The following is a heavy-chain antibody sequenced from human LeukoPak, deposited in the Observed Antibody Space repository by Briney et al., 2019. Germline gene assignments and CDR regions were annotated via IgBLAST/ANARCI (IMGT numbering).Heavy chain of an antibody. Sequence: SETLSLTCTVSGGSISSGDYYWIWIRQPPGKGLEWIGYIYYSGSTYYNPSLKSQVTLSVDTSKNHFSLKLSSVTAADTAVYYCVRGLILTGYYTALDCLDYWGQGTLVTVSS. V-gene: IGHV4-30-4*01. CDR1: GGSISSGDYY. CDR2: IYYSGST. CDR3: VRGLILTGYYTALDCLDY. D-gene: IGHD3-9*01. J-gene: IGHJ4*02.